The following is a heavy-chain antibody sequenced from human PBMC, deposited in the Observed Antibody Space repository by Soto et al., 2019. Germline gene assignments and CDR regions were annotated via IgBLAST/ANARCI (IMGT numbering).Heavy chain of an antibody. CDR2: ISGSGGST. J-gene: IGHJ4*02. V-gene: IGHV3-23*01. Sequence: EVQLLESGGGLVQPGGSLRLSCAASGFTFSSYAMSWVRQAPGKGLEWVSAISGSGGSTYYADSVKGRFTISRDNSKNTLYLQMNSLRAEDTAVYYCATSDFWSGYYGNFDYWGLGTLVTVSS. D-gene: IGHD3-3*01. CDR1: GFTFSSYA. CDR3: ATSDFWSGYYGNFDY.